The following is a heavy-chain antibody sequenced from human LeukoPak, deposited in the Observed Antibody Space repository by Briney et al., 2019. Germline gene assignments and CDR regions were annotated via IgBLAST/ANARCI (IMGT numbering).Heavy chain of an antibody. J-gene: IGHJ6*03. V-gene: IGHV3-23*01. Sequence: GGSLRLSCAASGFTFSSYWMSWVRQAPGKGLEWVSAISGSGGSTYYADSVKGRFTISRDNSKNTLYLQMNSLRAEDTAVYYCAKGGNYDYYYYYMDVWGKGTTVTVSS. CDR3: AKGGNYDYYYYYMDV. D-gene: IGHD1-7*01. CDR1: GFTFSSYW. CDR2: ISGSGGST.